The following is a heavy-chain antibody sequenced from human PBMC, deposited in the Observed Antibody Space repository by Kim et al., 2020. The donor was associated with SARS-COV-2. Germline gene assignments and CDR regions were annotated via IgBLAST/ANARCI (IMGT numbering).Heavy chain of an antibody. V-gene: IGHV4-34*01. CDR2: INHSGST. D-gene: IGHD2-2*01. CDR3: ARGKVVPAAMTGVRRAGWFDP. J-gene: IGHJ5*02. CDR1: GGSFSGYY. Sequence: SETLSLTCAVYGGSFSGYYWSWIRQPPGKGLEWIGEINHSGSTNYNPSLKSRVTISVDTSKNQFSLKLSSVTAADTAVYYCARGKVVPAAMTGVRRAGWFDPWGQGTLVTVSS.